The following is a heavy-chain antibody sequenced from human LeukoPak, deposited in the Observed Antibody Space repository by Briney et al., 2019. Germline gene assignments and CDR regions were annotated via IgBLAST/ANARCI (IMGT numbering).Heavy chain of an antibody. CDR3: ARDPFVGIAHWFDP. J-gene: IGHJ5*02. CDR1: GYTFTSYY. V-gene: IGHV1-46*01. Sequence: APSVKLSRKASGYTFTSYYMHWVRQAPGQGLEWMGIINPSGGSTSYAQKFQGRVTMTRDTSTSTVYMELSSLRSEDTAVYYGARDPFVGIAHWFDPWGQGTLVTVSS. CDR2: INPSGGST. D-gene: IGHD6-13*01.